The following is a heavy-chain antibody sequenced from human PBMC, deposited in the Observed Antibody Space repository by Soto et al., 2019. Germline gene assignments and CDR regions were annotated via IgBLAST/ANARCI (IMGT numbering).Heavy chain of an antibody. CDR3: STDNLQLVGFGEPLVSAYYNYGMDV. Sequence: EVQLVESGGGLVKPGGSLRLSCAASGFTFNNAWMNWVRQAPGKGLEWVGRIKSKTEGGETDYAAPVKGRFTTSREDAKNSLYLQINSMTTENTAVYWCSTDNLQLVGFGEPLVSAYYNYGMDVWGQGTTVIVSS. J-gene: IGHJ6*02. CDR2: IKSKTEGGET. CDR1: GFTFNNAW. V-gene: IGHV3-15*07. D-gene: IGHD3-10*01.